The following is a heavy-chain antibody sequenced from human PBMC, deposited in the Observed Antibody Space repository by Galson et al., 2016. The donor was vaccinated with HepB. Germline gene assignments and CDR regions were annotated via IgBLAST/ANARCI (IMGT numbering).Heavy chain of an antibody. CDR1: GYSFTNFY. CDR3: ARDLAVVAVPAMDGFDL. Sequence: SVKVSCKAFGYSFTNFYMHWVRQAPGQGLEWMGMMDPSGRSTNYAQNFQGRVTWTRDTSTSTDYMELSSLTSEDTAIYYCARDLAVVAVPAMDGFDLWGQGTLVTVSS. CDR2: MDPSGRST. V-gene: IGHV1-46*01. J-gene: IGHJ3*01. D-gene: IGHD2-21*02.